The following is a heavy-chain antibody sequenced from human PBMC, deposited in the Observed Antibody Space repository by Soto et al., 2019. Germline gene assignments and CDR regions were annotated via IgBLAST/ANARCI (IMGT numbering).Heavy chain of an antibody. Sequence: SLRLSCAASGFTLSGYAMDWVRQAPGKGLEYVSGISSNGVGTYYANSVQGRFTISRDNSKNTVYLQMGNLRPEDMAVYYCARRARPDFYSWDFWGKGPTVTVSP. J-gene: IGHJ6*04. CDR2: ISSNGVGT. CDR3: ARRARPDFYSWDF. V-gene: IGHV3-64*01. D-gene: IGHD6-6*01. CDR1: GFTLSGYA.